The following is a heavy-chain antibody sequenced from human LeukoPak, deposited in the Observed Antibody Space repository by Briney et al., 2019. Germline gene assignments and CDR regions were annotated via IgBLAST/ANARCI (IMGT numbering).Heavy chain of an antibody. CDR2: ISGSGDIT. CDR1: GFTFSSYA. J-gene: IGHJ4*02. V-gene: IGHV3-23*01. D-gene: IGHD1-26*01. CDR3: ANFNPGGATP. Sequence: PGGSLRLSCAASGFTFSSYAMSWVRQAPGKGLEWVSDISGSGDITYYADSVKGRFTLSRDNSKNALYLQMNSLRAEDTAVYYCANFNPGGATPWGQGTLVTVSS.